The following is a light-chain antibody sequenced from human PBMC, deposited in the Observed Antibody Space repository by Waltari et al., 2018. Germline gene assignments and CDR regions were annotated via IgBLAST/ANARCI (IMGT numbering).Light chain of an antibody. V-gene: IGKV3-15*01. CDR1: QSVSSS. CDR2: GAS. Sequence: EIVLTQSPATLSLSPGERATLSCRASQSVSSSLAWYQQKPGQPPRLLIYGASSRATAFPDRCGGSGSGTDFTHTMSSLEPEDFAVYYCQQYSNWPLTFGGGTKVEIK. J-gene: IGKJ4*01. CDR3: QQYSNWPLT.